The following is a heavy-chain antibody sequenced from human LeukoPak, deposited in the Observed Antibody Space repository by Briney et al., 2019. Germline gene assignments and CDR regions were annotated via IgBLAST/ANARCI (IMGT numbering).Heavy chain of an antibody. CDR1: GYTFTSYG. CDR3: ARDLWSAGIAAAGTDNDYFYGMDV. D-gene: IGHD6-13*01. CDR2: ISAYNGNT. J-gene: IGHJ6*02. V-gene: IGHV1-18*01. Sequence: ASVKVSCKASGYTFTSYGISWVRQAPGQGLEWMGWISAYNGNTNYAQKLQGRVTMTTDTSTSTAYMELRSLRSDDTAVYYCARDLWSAGIAAAGTDNDYFYGMDVWGQGTTVTVSS.